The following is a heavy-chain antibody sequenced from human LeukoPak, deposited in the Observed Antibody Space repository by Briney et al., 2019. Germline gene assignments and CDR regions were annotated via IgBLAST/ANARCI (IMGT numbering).Heavy chain of an antibody. CDR1: GYTFTGYY. J-gene: IGHJ6*03. Sequence: ASVKASCKASGYTFTGYYMHWVRQAPGQGLEWMGWINPNSGGTNYAQKFQGRVTMTRDTSISTAYMELSRLRSDDTAVYYCARAGAYYDFWSGFRPYYYYMDVWGKGTTVTVSS. D-gene: IGHD3-3*01. CDR2: INPNSGGT. CDR3: ARAGAYYDFWSGFRPYYYYMDV. V-gene: IGHV1-2*02.